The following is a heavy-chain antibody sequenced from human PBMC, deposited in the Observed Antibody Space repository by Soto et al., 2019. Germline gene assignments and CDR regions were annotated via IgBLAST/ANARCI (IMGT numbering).Heavy chain of an antibody. CDR1: GFTFSNYG. V-gene: IGHV3-30*18. D-gene: IGHD2-2*01. CDR3: AKSRDAYNFYFYYGMDV. Sequence: QVQLVESGGGVVQPGRSLRLSCAASGFTFSNYGMHWVRQTPGKGLEWVALILYDGSNKYYGDSVKGRFTISRDNSKNTLYLQVSSLRAEDTAVYYCAKSRDAYNFYFYYGMDVWGQGPTVTVSS. CDR2: ILYDGSNK. J-gene: IGHJ6*02.